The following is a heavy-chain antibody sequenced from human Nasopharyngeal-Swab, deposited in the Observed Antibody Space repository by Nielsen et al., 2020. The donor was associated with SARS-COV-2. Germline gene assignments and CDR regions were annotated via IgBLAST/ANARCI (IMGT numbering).Heavy chain of an antibody. Sequence: WIRQPPGKGLEWIGSIYYSGSTYYNPSLKSRVTISVDTSKNRFSLKLSSVTAADTAVYYCARHVSSSWYVAVAGIRAFDYWGQGTLVTVSS. V-gene: IGHV4-39*01. J-gene: IGHJ4*02. D-gene: IGHD6-13*01. CDR3: ARHVSSSWYVAVAGIRAFDY. CDR2: IYYSGST.